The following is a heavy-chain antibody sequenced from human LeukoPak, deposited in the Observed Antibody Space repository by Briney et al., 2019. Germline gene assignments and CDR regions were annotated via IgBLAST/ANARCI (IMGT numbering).Heavy chain of an antibody. CDR1: GGSISSGDYY. D-gene: IGHD3-16*01. J-gene: IGHJ4*02. CDR2: IYYSGST. V-gene: IGHV4-30-4*08. Sequence: SETLSLTCTVSGGSISSGDYYWSWIRQPPGKSLAWIAYIYYSGSTYYNPSLKSRVTISVDTSKNQFSLKLSSVTAADTAVYYCARHYVFVSGGSSFDYWGQGTLVTVSS. CDR3: ARHYVFVSGGSSFDY.